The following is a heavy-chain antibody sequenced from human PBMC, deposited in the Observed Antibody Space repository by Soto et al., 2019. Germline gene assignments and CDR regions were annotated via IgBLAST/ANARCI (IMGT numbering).Heavy chain of an antibody. J-gene: IGHJ4*02. CDR1: GFTVSGNY. CDR3: GSLLWQWLLDY. CDR2: IYRDDST. Sequence: EVQLVESGGGLVQPGGSLRLSCAASGFTVSGNYMSWVRQAPGKGLEWVSVIYRDDSTHYADSVKGRFTISRDNSKNTLYLQMNSLKVEDTAVYYCGSLLWQWLLDYWGQGTLVTVSS. D-gene: IGHD6-19*01. V-gene: IGHV3-66*01.